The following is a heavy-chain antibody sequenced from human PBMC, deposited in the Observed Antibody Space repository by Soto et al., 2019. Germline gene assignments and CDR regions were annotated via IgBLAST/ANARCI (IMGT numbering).Heavy chain of an antibody. CDR3: SRGSCRSSSCYGFDH. V-gene: IGHV4-4*07. CDR2: ISTSGRT. Sequence: QVQLQESGPGLVKPSATLYLTCTVSGGSLSSYYWSWIRQPAGKGLEWIGRISTSGRTNYNPSLKSRVTMAVDTSKHQFSLRLSAVSAADTAVYDCSRGSCRSSSCYGFDHWGQGTLVTVSS. D-gene: IGHD2-2*01. CDR1: GGSLSSYY. J-gene: IGHJ4*02.